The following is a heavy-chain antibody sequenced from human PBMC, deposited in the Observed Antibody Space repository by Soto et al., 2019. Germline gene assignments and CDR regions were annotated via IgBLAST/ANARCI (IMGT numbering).Heavy chain of an antibody. CDR2: IYYSGST. CDR1: GGSISSGDYY. J-gene: IGHJ5*02. CDR3: ARGRDGYNYWFDP. D-gene: IGHD5-12*01. V-gene: IGHV4-30-4*01. Sequence: PSETLSLTCTVSGGSISSGDYYWSWIRQPPGKGLEWIGYIYYSGSTYYNPSLKSRVTISVDTSKNQFSLKLSSVTAADTAVYYCARGRDGYNYWFDPWGQGTLVTVSS.